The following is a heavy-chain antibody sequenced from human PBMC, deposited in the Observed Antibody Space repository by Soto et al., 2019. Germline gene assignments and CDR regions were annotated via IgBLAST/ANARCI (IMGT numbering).Heavy chain of an antibody. CDR1: GFTFDDYA. CDR2: ISWNSGSI. D-gene: IGHD6-19*01. Sequence: GGSLRLSCAASGFTFDDYAMHWVRQAPGKGLEWVSGISWNSGSIGYADSVKGRFTISRDNAKNSLYLQMNSLRAEDTALHYCAKSLSGWYPYFDYWGQGTLVTVSS. V-gene: IGHV3-9*01. J-gene: IGHJ4*02. CDR3: AKSLSGWYPYFDY.